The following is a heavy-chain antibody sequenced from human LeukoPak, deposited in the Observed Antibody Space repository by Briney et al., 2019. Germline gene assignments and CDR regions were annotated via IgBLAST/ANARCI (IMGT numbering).Heavy chain of an antibody. CDR2: FYNSGST. J-gene: IGHJ4*02. CDR1: GDSISSYY. Sequence: SETVSLTCTVPGDSISSYYWSWIRQPPGKGLEWIGHFYNSGSTNYNPSLKSRVAISVDTSKNQFSLKLSSVTAADTAVYFCARANSGYDPFDYWGQGTLVTVSS. CDR3: ARANSGYDPFDY. D-gene: IGHD5-12*01. V-gene: IGHV4-59*01.